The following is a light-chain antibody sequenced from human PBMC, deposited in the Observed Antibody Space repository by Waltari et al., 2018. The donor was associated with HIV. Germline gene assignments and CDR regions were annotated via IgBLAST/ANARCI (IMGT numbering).Light chain of an antibody. CDR3: QHHNNWPLA. Sequence: ERVMTQSPVTLSVSPGERATLSCRASQTVNHNLAWYQQKPGQAPRLLIYDASTRATGIPARFSGSGSGTEFTLTISSLQSEDFAVYYCQHHNNWPLAFGQGTKVEIK. V-gene: IGKV3-15*01. CDR2: DAS. CDR1: QTVNHN. J-gene: IGKJ1*01.